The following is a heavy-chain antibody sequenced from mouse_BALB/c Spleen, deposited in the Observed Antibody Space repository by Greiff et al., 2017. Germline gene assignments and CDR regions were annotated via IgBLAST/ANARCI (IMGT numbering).Heavy chain of an antibody. D-gene: IGHD1-1*01. J-gene: IGHJ3*01. CDR1: GFNIKDTY. V-gene: IGHV14-3*02. Sequence: VQLQQSGAELVKPGASVKLSCTASGFNIKDTYMHWVKQRPEQGLEWIGRIDPANGNTKYDPKFQGKATITADTSSNTAYLQLSSLTSEDTAVYYCASPYYYGSSTGFAYWGQGTLVTVSA. CDR3: ASPYYYGSSTGFAY. CDR2: IDPANGNT.